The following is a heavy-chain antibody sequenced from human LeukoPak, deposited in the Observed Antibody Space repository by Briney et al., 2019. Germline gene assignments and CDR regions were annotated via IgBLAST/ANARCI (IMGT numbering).Heavy chain of an antibody. CDR2: IIPIFGTA. V-gene: IGHV1-69*13. J-gene: IGHJ6*03. CDR1: GGTFISYA. CDR3: ARPRSLGYYDFWSGYWSSNTGSRSYYYSYLDV. Sequence: SSVKVSCKASGGTFISYAISWVRQAPGQGLEWMGGIIPIFGTANYAQKFQGRVTITADESTSTAYMELSSLRSEDTAVYYCARPRSLGYYDFWSGYWSSNTGSRSYYYSYLDVWGKGTTVTVSS. D-gene: IGHD3-3*01.